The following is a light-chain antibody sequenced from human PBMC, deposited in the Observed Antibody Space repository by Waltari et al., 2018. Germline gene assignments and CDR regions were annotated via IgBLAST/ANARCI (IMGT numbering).Light chain of an antibody. CDR1: QSISSW. CDR2: KSS. CDR3: QQYNIYWT. V-gene: IGKV1-5*03. Sequence: DIQMPQFPSTLSASVGDRVTITCRASQSISSWLAWYQQKPGKAPKLLIYKSSSLESGVPSRFSGSGSGTEFTLTISSLQPDDFATYYCQQYNIYWTFGQGTKVEIK. J-gene: IGKJ1*01.